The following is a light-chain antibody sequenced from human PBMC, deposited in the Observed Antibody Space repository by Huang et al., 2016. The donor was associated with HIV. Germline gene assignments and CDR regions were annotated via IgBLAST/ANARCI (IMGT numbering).Light chain of an antibody. CDR1: QSLVHSDGVTY. CDR3: MQGTHWPWT. V-gene: IGKV2-30*02. CDR2: KVS. J-gene: IGKJ1*01. Sequence: DVVMTQSPLSLPVTLGQPASISCRSSQSLVHSDGVTYLNWFHQRPGLSPRRLVHKVSNRDSGVPNRVSGSGSDTDFTLKINRVEAEDVGVYYCMQGTHWPWTFGQGTKVEIK.